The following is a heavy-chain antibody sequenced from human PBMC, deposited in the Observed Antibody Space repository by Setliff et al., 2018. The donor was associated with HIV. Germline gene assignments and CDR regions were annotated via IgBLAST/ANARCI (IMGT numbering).Heavy chain of an antibody. Sequence: PSETLSLTCTVSGASISSYYWNWIRQPPGKGLEWIGFIFASGDTKYNPSLQSRVSMSIDTSKNQFSLKLRSVTAADTAMYYCAREHCSGGSCNGFDIWGQGTMVTVSS. CDR3: AREHCSGGSCNGFDI. D-gene: IGHD2-15*01. J-gene: IGHJ3*02. CDR1: GASISSYY. CDR2: IFASGDT. V-gene: IGHV4-4*09.